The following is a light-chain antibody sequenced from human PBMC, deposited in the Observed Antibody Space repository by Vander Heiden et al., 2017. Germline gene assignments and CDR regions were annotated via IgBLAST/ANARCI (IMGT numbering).Light chain of an antibody. J-gene: IGLJ2*01. CDR3: QAWDNNTVI. CDR2: QDN. V-gene: IGLV3-1*01. CDR1: KLGDKY. Sequence: SYELTQPPSVSVSPRPTATITCSGDKLGDKYASWYQQKPGQSPVVVIYQDNKRPSGIPERFSGSNSGNTATLTISGTQTMDEADYYCQAWDNNTVIFGGGTKLTVL.